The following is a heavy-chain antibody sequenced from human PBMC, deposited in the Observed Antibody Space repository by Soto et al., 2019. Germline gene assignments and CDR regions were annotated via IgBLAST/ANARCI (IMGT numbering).Heavy chain of an antibody. D-gene: IGHD3-16*01. CDR3: TRDRWTSMSTKLFDY. J-gene: IGHJ4*02. CDR2: INPSGGGT. Sequence: QGQLVQSGAEVKKPGASIKVSCKASGYTFTSYYLHWVRQAPGQGLEWMGIINPSGGGTSYAQKFQSRVTMTSDSSTSAVYMELSSLISADTAVYYCTRDRWTSMSTKLFDYWGQGTLVTVSS. CDR1: GYTFTSYY. V-gene: IGHV1-46*03.